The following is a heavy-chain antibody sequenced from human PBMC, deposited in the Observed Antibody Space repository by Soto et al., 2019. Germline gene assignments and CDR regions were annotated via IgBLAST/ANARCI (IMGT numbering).Heavy chain of an antibody. D-gene: IGHD3-16*01. CDR3: VHRCPFGGVVVFAF. CDR2: IYWNDDK. V-gene: IGHV2-5*01. Sequence: SGPTPVNPAQAITLACTLSGFSLSTSGVGVGWIRQPPGKALEWLALIYWNDDKRYSPSLRSRLTVTRDSSKNQVVLAMTKLDPVDSASYYCVHRCPFGGVVVFAFWGQGTLVIVSS. CDR1: GFSLSTSGVG. J-gene: IGHJ4*02.